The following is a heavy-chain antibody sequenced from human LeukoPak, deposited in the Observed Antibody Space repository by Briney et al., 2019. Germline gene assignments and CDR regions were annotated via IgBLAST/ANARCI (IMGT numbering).Heavy chain of an antibody. V-gene: IGHV3-11*05. CDR3: ARVDKNYGSGTYYKYFDY. CDR1: GFTFSDYY. CDR2: ISSSSSYT. D-gene: IGHD3-10*01. J-gene: IGHJ4*02. Sequence: GGSLRLSCAVSGFTFSDYYMSWIRQAPGKGLEWVSYISSSSSYTKYADSVKGRFTISRGNAKNSLYLQMNSLRAEDTAVYYCARVDKNYGSGTYYKYFDYWGQGTLVTVSS.